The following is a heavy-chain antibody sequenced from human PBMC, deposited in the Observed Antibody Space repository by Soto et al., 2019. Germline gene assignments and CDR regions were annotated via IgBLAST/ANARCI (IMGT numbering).Heavy chain of an antibody. D-gene: IGHD6-25*01. J-gene: IGHJ6*02. Sequence: QVQLVESGGGVVQPGRSLRLSCAASGFTFSSYGMHWVRQAPGKGLEWVAVIWYDGSNKYYADSVKGRFTISRDNSKNTLYLQMNSLRAEDTAVYYCARPHQRYYYYYGMDVWGQGTTVTVSS. CDR3: ARPHQRYYYYYGMDV. V-gene: IGHV3-33*01. CDR1: GFTFSSYG. CDR2: IWYDGSNK.